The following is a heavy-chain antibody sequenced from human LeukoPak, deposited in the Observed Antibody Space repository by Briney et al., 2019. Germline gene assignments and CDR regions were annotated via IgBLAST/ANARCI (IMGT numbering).Heavy chain of an antibody. Sequence: PGGSLRLSCAASGFTFSNYWMSWVRQAPGKGLEWVANIKQDGSEKYYVDSVKGRFAISRDNAKTSLYLQMNSLTAEDTAVYYCAREYQVSYSGYDYWGQGTLVAVSS. V-gene: IGHV3-7*01. D-gene: IGHD1-26*01. CDR3: AREYQVSYSGYDY. CDR1: GFTFSNYW. CDR2: IKQDGSEK. J-gene: IGHJ4*02.